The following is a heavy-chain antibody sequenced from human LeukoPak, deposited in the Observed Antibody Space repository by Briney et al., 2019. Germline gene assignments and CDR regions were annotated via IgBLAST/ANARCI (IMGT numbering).Heavy chain of an antibody. V-gene: IGHV4-34*01. CDR3: ARARWLGEVIDY. Sequence: SETLSLTCAVYGGSFSGYYWSWIRQPPGKGLEWIGEINHSGSTNYNPSLKSRVTISVDTSKNQFSLKLSSVTAADTAVYYCARARWLGEVIDYWGQGTLVTVSS. CDR1: GGSFSGYY. D-gene: IGHD3-10*01. J-gene: IGHJ4*02. CDR2: INHSGST.